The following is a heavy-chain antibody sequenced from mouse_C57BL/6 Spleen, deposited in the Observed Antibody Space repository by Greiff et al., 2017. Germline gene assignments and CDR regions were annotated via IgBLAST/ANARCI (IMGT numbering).Heavy chain of an antibody. CDR2: IDPSDSYT. CDR3: ARLGDSSGYVNYAMEY. D-gene: IGHD3-2*02. CDR1: GYTFTSYW. J-gene: IGHJ4*01. Sequence: QVQLQQSGAELVKPGASVKLSCKASGYTFTSYWMQWVKQRPGQGLEWIGEIDPSDSYTNYNQKFKGKATLTVDTSSSTAYMQLSSLTSEDSAVYDCARLGDSSGYVNYAMEYWGQRTSGTVST. V-gene: IGHV1-50*01.